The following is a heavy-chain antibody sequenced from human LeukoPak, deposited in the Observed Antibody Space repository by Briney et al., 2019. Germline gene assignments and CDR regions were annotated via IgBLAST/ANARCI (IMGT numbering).Heavy chain of an antibody. CDR1: GGSISSGGYY. Sequence: SETLSLTCTVSGGSISSGGYYWSWIRQHPGKGLEWIGYIYYSGSTYYNPSLKSRVTISVDTSKNQFSLKLSSVTAADTAVYYCARVLRYFDWRPYYFDYWGQGTLVTASS. CDR3: ARVLRYFDWRPYYFDY. J-gene: IGHJ4*02. V-gene: IGHV4-31*03. D-gene: IGHD3-9*01. CDR2: IYYSGST.